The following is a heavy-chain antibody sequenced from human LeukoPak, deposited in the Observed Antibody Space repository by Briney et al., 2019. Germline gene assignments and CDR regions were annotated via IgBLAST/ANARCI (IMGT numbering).Heavy chain of an antibody. J-gene: IGHJ4*02. Sequence: GGSLRLSCAASGFTFSSYGMHWVRQAPGKGLEWVAVISYDGSNKYYEDSVKGRFTISRDNSKNTLYMQMNSLRAEDTAVYYCAKANYYDSSGYYFDYWGQGTLVTVSS. CDR2: ISYDGSNK. D-gene: IGHD3-22*01. V-gene: IGHV3-30*18. CDR3: AKANYYDSSGYYFDY. CDR1: GFTFSSYG.